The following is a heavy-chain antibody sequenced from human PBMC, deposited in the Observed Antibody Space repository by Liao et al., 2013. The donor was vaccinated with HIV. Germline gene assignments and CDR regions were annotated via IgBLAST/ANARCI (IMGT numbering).Heavy chain of an antibody. Sequence: QVQLQQWGAGLLKPSETLSLTCAVYGGSFSGYYWSWIRQPPGKGLEWIGEINHSGSTNYNPSLKSRVTISVDTSKNQFSLKLSSVTAADTAVYYCARGIRVYCSSTSCHKYYFDYWGQGTLVTVSS. D-gene: IGHD2-2*01. J-gene: IGHJ4*02. CDR1: GGSFSGYY. CDR3: ARGIRVYCSSTSCHKYYFDY. CDR2: INHSGST. V-gene: IGHV4-34*01.